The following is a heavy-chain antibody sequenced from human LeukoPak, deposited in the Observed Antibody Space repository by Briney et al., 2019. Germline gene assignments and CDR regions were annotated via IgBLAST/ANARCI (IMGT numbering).Heavy chain of an antibody. J-gene: IGHJ4*02. D-gene: IGHD3-10*01. V-gene: IGHV4-34*01. CDR1: GGSFSGYY. CDR3: ARVSSRGELTETFDY. Sequence: SETLSLTCAVYGGSFSGYYWSWIRQPPGKGLEWIGEINHSGSTYYNPSLKSRVTISVDRSKNQFSLKLSSVTAADTAVYYCARVSSRGELTETFDYWGLGTLVTVSS. CDR2: INHSGST.